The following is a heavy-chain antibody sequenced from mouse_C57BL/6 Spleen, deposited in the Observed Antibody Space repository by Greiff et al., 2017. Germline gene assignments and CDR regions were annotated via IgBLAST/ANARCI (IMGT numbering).Heavy chain of an antibody. CDR2: INPSSGYT. D-gene: IGHD4-1*01. CDR3: ARELTGSFDY. Sequence: QVQLQQSGAELARPGASVKMSCKASGYTFTSYTMHWVKQRPGQGLEWIGYINPSSGYTKSNQKFKDKATLTADKSSSTAYMHLSSLTSEDAAVYYCARELTGSFDYWGQGTTLTVSS. V-gene: IGHV1-4*01. J-gene: IGHJ2*01. CDR1: GYTFTSYT.